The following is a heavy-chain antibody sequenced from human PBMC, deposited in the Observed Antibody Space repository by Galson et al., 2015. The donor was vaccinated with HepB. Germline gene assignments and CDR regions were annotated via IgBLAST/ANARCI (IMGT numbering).Heavy chain of an antibody. CDR3: ARRDAIAAAGRLGYYYGMDV. Sequence: ETLSLTCTVSGGSISSSSYYWGWIRQPPGKGLEWIGSIYYSGSTYYNPSLKSRVTISVDTSKNQFSLKLSSVTAADTAVYYCARRDAIAAAGRLGYYYGMDVWGQGTTVTVSS. CDR1: GGSISSSSYY. V-gene: IGHV4-39*01. CDR2: IYYSGST. D-gene: IGHD6-13*01. J-gene: IGHJ6*02.